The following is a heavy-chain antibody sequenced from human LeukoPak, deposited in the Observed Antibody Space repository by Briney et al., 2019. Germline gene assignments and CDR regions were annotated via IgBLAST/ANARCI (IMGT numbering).Heavy chain of an antibody. J-gene: IGHJ4*02. D-gene: IGHD2-21*02. CDR3: ARVPEGETASLHYFDY. CDR2: INPNSGGT. V-gene: IGHV1-2*02. Sequence: ASVKVSCKASGYTFTGHYIHWVRQAPGQGLEWMGWINPNSGGTNYAQKFQGGVTMTRDTSITTAYMELSRLRSDDTAVYYCARVPEGETASLHYFDYWGQGTLVTVSS. CDR1: GYTFTGHY.